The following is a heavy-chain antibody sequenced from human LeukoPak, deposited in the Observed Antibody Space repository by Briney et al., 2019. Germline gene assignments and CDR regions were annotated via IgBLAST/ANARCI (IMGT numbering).Heavy chain of an antibody. Sequence: WWSVRLSYAVSEMTLSNYGMSWVRQGPGKGLEWVAGISGSGGSTNYADSVRGRFTISRDNPKNTLFLQMNSLRAEDTAVYFCAKRGVVIRVILVGFHKEAYYFDSWGQGALVTVSS. CDR1: EMTLSNYG. CDR3: AKRGVVIRVILVGFHKEAYYFDS. CDR2: ISGSGGST. V-gene: IGHV3-23*01. D-gene: IGHD3-22*01. J-gene: IGHJ4*02.